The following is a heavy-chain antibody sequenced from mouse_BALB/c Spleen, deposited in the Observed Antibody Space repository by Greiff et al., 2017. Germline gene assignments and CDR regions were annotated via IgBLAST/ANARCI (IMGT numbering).Heavy chain of an antibody. Sequence: VQLQESGPGLVAPSQSLSITCTVSGFSLTSYGVHWVRQPPGKGLEWLGVIWAGGSTNYNSALMSRLSISKDNSKSQVFLKMNSLQTDDTAMYYCARGRGLLWGFAYWGQGTLVTVSA. CDR1: GFSLTSYG. CDR3: ARGRGLLWGFAY. D-gene: IGHD2-10*01. V-gene: IGHV2-9*02. CDR2: IWAGGST. J-gene: IGHJ3*01.